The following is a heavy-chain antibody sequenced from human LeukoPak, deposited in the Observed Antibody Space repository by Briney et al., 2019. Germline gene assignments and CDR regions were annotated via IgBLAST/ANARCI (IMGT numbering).Heavy chain of an antibody. CDR2: INSDGSST. D-gene: IGHD4-11*01. CDR3: AREGPTVTDLDY. Sequence: PGGSLRLSCVASGFTLSSYRMHWVRQVPGKGLVWVSRINSDGSSTTYADSVRGRFSISRDNAKNTLYVQMNSLRAEDTAVYYCAREGPTVTDLDYWGQGTLVTVSS. J-gene: IGHJ4*02. CDR1: GFTLSSYR. V-gene: IGHV3-74*01.